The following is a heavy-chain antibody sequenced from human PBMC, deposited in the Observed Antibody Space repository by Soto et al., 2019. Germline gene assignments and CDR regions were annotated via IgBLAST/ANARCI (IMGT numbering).Heavy chain of an antibody. V-gene: IGHV1-18*01. CDR2: ISGYNGNA. J-gene: IGHJ4*02. D-gene: IGHD6-13*01. CDR1: GYTFTTRG. CDR3: ARSFGVAAAGPFDY. Sequence: ASVKVSCKTSGYTFTTRGINWARQAPGQGLEWMGWISGYNGNANYAQNFQGRFTMTIDTSTGTAYMELRSLRYDDTAVYYCARSFGVAAAGPFDYWGQGTLVTVSS.